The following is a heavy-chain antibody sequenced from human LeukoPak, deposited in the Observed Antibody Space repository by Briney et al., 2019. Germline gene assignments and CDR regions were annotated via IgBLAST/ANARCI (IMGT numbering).Heavy chain of an antibody. CDR1: GFTFSIYS. Sequence: PGGSLRLSCAASGFTFSIYSMNWVRQAPGKGLEWVSSISSSSSYIYYADSVKGRFTISRDNAKNSLYLQMNSLRAEDTAVYYCARAGVGATIDIWGQGTMVTVSP. CDR3: ARAGVGATIDI. D-gene: IGHD1-26*01. CDR2: ISSSSSYI. V-gene: IGHV3-21*01. J-gene: IGHJ3*02.